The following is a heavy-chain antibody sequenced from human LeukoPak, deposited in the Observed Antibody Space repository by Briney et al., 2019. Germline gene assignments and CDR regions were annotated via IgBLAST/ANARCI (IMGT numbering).Heavy chain of an antibody. CDR2: IKQDGSEK. CDR1: GFTFTSPW. J-gene: IGHJ3*02. Sequence: GGSLRLSCVVSGFTFTSPWMTWVRQAPGKGLEWVANIKQDGSEKHYVDSVKGRFTISRDNAKNSLYLQMNSLRAEDTAVYYCAREPGIGYAFDIWGQGTVVTVSS. V-gene: IGHV3-7*01. CDR3: AREPGIGYAFDI. D-gene: IGHD3-10*01.